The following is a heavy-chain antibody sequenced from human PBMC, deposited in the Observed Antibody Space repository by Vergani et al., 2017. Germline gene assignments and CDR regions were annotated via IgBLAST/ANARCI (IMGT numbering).Heavy chain of an antibody. Sequence: QVQLVESGGGVVQPGRSLRLSCAASGFTFSSYGMHWVRQAPGKGLEWVAVIWYDGSNKYYADSVKGRFTISRDNSKNTLYLQMNSLRAEDTAVYYCARGASGYCSSTXCYTRNYYYYYMDVWGKGTTVTVSS. V-gene: IGHV3-33*01. CDR2: IWYDGSNK. J-gene: IGHJ6*03. D-gene: IGHD2-2*02. CDR3: ARGASGYCSSTXCYTRNYYYYYMDV. CDR1: GFTFSSYG.